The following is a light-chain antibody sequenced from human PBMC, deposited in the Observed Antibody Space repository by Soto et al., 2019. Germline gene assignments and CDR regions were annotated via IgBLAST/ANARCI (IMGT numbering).Light chain of an antibody. CDR2: GNS. CDR3: QSYDSSLSAVV. CDR1: SFNIGRNP. V-gene: IGLV1-40*01. J-gene: IGLJ2*01. Sequence: QPVLTQPPSASGTPGQRVTISCSGSSFNIGRNPVNWYQQFPGTAPKLLIYGNSNRPSGVPDRFSGSKSGTSASLAITGLQAEDEADYYCQSYDSSLSAVVFGGGTKVTVL.